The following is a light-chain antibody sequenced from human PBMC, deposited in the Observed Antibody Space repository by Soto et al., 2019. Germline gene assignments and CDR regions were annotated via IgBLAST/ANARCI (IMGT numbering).Light chain of an antibody. Sequence: QSALTQPASVSWSPGQSITISCTGTSRDICTYDYVSWYQQHTGKAPNLMIYDVNNRCSGVSDRFSGSKSGNTASLTISGLQAEYEADYYCISWTTSSTLVFGGGTKGTVL. CDR2: DVN. J-gene: IGLJ2*01. CDR1: SRDICTYDY. V-gene: IGLV2-14*01. CDR3: ISWTTSSTLV.